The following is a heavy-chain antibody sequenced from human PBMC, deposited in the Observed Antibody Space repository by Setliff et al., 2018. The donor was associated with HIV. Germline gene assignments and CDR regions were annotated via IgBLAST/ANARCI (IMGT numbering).Heavy chain of an antibody. J-gene: IGHJ4*02. Sequence: GASVKVSCKASGYTFTYYGMNWVRQAPGQGLEWMGWINTYTGNPRYAQDFTGRLVFSLDTSVSTAYMQISSLKAEDIAVYYCTRYGYYYDSSCHLAYDFDYWGQGTLVTVSS. CDR1: GYTFTYYG. V-gene: IGHV7-4-1*02. CDR2: INTYTGNP. D-gene: IGHD3-22*01. CDR3: TRYGYYYDSSCHLAYDFDY.